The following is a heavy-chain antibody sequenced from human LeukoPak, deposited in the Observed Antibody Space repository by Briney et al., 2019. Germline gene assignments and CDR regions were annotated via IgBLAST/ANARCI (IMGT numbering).Heavy chain of an antibody. CDR2: ISGSGGST. D-gene: IGHD2-2*01. CDR1: GFTFSSYA. Sequence: GGSLRLSCAASGFTFSSYAMSWVRQASGKGLEWVSAISGSGGSTYYADSVKGRFTISRDNSKNTLYLQMNSLRAEDTAVYYCAKIYCSSTSCYHYYYYYYMDVWGKGTTVTVSS. CDR3: AKIYCSSTSCYHYYYYYYMDV. V-gene: IGHV3-23*01. J-gene: IGHJ6*03.